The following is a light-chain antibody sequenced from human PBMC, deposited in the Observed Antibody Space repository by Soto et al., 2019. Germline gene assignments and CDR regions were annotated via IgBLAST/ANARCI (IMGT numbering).Light chain of an antibody. J-gene: IGLJ1*01. CDR3: CSYAGSYTYV. CDR2: EGS. Sequence: QSALTQPASVSGSPGQSITISCTGTSSDVGNYNLVSWYQQPPGKAPKLMIYEGSKRPSGVSNRFSGSKSGNTASLTISGLQAEDEADYHCCSYAGSYTYVFGTGTKVTVL. V-gene: IGLV2-23*01. CDR1: SSDVGNYNL.